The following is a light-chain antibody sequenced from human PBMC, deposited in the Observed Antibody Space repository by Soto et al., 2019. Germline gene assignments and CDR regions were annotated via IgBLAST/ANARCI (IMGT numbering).Light chain of an antibody. CDR2: TAS. Sequence: DIQMTQSPSSLSASVGDRVTITCRASQSIGRYLNWYQQKPGKAPKLLIYTASSFQSGVPSRFSGSGSGTDFTLTISSLQPEDFATYYCQQSYSIPLTFGQGTRLEIK. J-gene: IGKJ5*01. CDR1: QSIGRY. V-gene: IGKV1-39*01. CDR3: QQSYSIPLT.